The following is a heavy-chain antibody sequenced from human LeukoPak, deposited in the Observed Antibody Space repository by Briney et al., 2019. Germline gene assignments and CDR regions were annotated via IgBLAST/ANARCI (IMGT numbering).Heavy chain of an antibody. CDR3: ARIVGATTDY. CDR2: IIPIFGTA. Sequence: EASVKVSCKASGGTFSSYAISWVRQAPGQGLEWMGGIIPIFGTANYAQKFQGRVTVTADESTSIAYMELSSLRSEDTAVYYCARIVGATTDYWGQGTLVTVSS. D-gene: IGHD1-26*01. CDR1: GGTFSSYA. V-gene: IGHV1-69*13. J-gene: IGHJ4*02.